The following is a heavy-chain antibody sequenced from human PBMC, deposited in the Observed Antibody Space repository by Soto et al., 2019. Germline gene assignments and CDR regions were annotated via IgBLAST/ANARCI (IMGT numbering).Heavy chain of an antibody. Sequence: EVQLVESGGGLVQPGGSLRLSCAASGFTFSSYWMHWVRQAPGKGLVWVSRINSDGSSTSYADSVKGRFTISRDNAKNTLYLQMNSLRAEDTAVYYCARALGYCSSTSCPPYYYYYMDVWGKGTTVTVSS. D-gene: IGHD2-2*01. CDR3: ARALGYCSSTSCPPYYYYYMDV. V-gene: IGHV3-74*01. J-gene: IGHJ6*03. CDR1: GFTFSSYW. CDR2: INSDGSST.